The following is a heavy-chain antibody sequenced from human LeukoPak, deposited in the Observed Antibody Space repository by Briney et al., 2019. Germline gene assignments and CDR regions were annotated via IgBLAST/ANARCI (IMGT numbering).Heavy chain of an antibody. Sequence: SETLSLTCTVSGGSISSSSYYWGWVRQPPGKGLEWIGSIYYSGSTYYNPSLKSRVTISVDTSKNQFSLRLTSVAAADTAVYYCARHGTIFGLVTCFDYWGQGTLVTVSS. J-gene: IGHJ4*02. D-gene: IGHD3-3*01. CDR2: IYYSGST. CDR1: GGSISSSSYY. CDR3: ARHGTIFGLVTCFDY. V-gene: IGHV4-39*01.